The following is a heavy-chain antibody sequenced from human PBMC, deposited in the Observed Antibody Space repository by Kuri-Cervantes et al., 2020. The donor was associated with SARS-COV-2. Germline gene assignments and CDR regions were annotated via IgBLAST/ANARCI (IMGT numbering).Heavy chain of an antibody. CDR3: AREFLAQGYSYPSGY. CDR2: ISGSGGST. CDR1: GFTFSSYA. V-gene: IGHV3-23*01. J-gene: IGHJ4*02. Sequence: GGSLRLSCAASGFTFSSYAMSWVRQAPGKGLEWVSAISGSGGSTYYADSVKGRFTISRDNAKNSLYLQMNSLRAEDTAVYYCAREFLAQGYSYPSGYWGQGTLVTVSS. D-gene: IGHD5-18*01.